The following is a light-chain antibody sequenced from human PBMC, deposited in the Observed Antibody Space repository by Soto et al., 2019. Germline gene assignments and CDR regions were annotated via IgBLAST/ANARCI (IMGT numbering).Light chain of an antibody. J-gene: IGLJ3*02. CDR3: AAWDDSLNGVV. CDR2: SNS. V-gene: IGLV1-44*01. CDR1: TSNFGSNT. Sequence: QSVLTQPPSASGTPGQTVTISCSGSTSNFGSNTVNWYQQLPGAAPKLLIFSNSQRPSGVPDRFSGSKSGTSASLAISGLQSEDEAHYYCAAWDDSLNGVVFGGGTKVTVL.